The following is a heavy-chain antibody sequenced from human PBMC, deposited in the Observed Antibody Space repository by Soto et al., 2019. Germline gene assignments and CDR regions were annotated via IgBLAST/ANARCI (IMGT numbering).Heavy chain of an antibody. CDR2: ISGSGGST. D-gene: IGHD3-22*01. CDR3: AKSSPLMAYYYDSSGYYFDY. J-gene: IGHJ4*02. Sequence: GGSLRLSCAASGFTFSSYAMSWVRQAPGKGLEWVSAISGSGGSTYYADSVKGRFTISRDNSKNTLYLQMNSLRAEDTAVYYCAKSSPLMAYYYDSSGYYFDYWGQGTLVTVSS. CDR1: GFTFSSYA. V-gene: IGHV3-23*01.